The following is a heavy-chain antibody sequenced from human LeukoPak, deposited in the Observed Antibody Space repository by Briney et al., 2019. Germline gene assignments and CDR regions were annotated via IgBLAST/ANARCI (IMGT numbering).Heavy chain of an antibody. J-gene: IGHJ6*02. Sequence: SETLSLTCTVSGGSISSYYWSWIRQPPGKGLECIGYIYYSGSTNYNPSLKSRVTISVDTSKNQFSLKLSSVTAADTAVYYCARHNYYGSGSYSSLYSYGMDVWGQGTTVTVSS. CDR2: IYYSGST. CDR3: ARHNYYGSGSYSSLYSYGMDV. D-gene: IGHD3-10*01. V-gene: IGHV4-59*08. CDR1: GGSISSYY.